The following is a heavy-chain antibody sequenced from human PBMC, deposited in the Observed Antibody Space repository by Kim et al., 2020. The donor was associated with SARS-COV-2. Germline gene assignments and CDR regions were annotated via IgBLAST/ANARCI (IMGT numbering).Heavy chain of an antibody. CDR1: GGSFSGYY. CDR2: INHSGST. J-gene: IGHJ5*02. CDR3: ARMRAVRRNWFDP. Sequence: SETLSLTCAVYGGSFSGYYWSWIRQPPGKGLEWIGEINHSGSTNYNPSLKSRVTISVDTSKNQFSLKLSSVTAADTAVYYCARMRAVRRNWFDPWGQGTLVTVSS. D-gene: IGHD3-10*01. V-gene: IGHV4-34*01.